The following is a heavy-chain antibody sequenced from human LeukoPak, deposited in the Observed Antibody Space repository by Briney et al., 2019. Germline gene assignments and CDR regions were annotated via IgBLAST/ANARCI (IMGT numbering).Heavy chain of an antibody. J-gene: IGHJ4*02. CDR2: IYSGGST. CDR1: GFTVSSNY. V-gene: IGHV3-53*01. Sequence: QPGGSLRLSCAASGFTVSSNYMSWVRQAPGKGLEWVSVIYSGGSTYYADSVKGRFTISRDNSKNTLHLQMNSLRAEDTAVYYCAKDTLHSYGRFDYWGQGTLVTVSS. CDR3: AKDTLHSYGRFDY. D-gene: IGHD5-18*01.